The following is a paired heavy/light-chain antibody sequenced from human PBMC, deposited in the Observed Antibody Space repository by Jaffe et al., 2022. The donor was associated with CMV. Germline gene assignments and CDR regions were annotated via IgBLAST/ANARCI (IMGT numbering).Heavy chain of an antibody. V-gene: IGHV3-48*02. J-gene: IGHJ6*02. CDR2: ISSSSSTI. Sequence: EVQLVESGGGLVQPGGSLRLSCAASGFTFSSYSMNWVRQAPGKGLEWVSYISSSSSTIYYADSVKGRFTISRDNAKNSLYLQMNSLRDEDTAVYYCARHCGGDCYQPYYYYGMDVWGQGTTVTVSS. D-gene: IGHD2-21*02. CDR3: ARHCGGDCYQPYYYYGMDV. CDR1: GFTFSSYS.
Light chain of an antibody. CDR3: QSADSSGTHQV. Sequence: SYELTQPPSVSVSPGQTARITCSGDALPKQYAYWYQQKPGQAPVLVIYKDSERPSGIPERFSGSSSGTTVTLTISGVQAEDEADYYCQSADSSGTHQVFGGGTKLTVL. CDR2: KDS. J-gene: IGLJ3*02. CDR1: ALPKQY. V-gene: IGLV3-25*03.